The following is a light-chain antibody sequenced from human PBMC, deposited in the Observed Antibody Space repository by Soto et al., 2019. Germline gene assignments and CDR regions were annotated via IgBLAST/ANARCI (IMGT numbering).Light chain of an antibody. J-gene: IGLJ1*01. CDR2: DVS. Sequence: QSVLTQPPSASGSPGQSVTISCTGTSSDVGGYNYVSWYQQHPGKAPKFMIYDVSKRPSGVPDRFSGSKSGNTPSLTVSGLQAEDEADYYCSSYAGSNFYVFGTGTKLTVL. CDR3: SSYAGSNFYV. V-gene: IGLV2-8*01. CDR1: SSDVGGYNY.